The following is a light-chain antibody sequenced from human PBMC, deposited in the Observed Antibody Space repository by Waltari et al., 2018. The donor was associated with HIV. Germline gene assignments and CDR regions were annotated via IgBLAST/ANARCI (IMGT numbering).Light chain of an antibody. CDR3: QQYATSSYT. Sequence: EIVLTQSPGTLSLSPGERATLSCRASQSVSRGHLAWYQQRPGQAPRLLVYGASSRATGIPERFSGSGSGTDFTLTVSSLEPEVFAVYYCQQYATSSYTFGQGTKLEIK. CDR1: QSVSRGH. J-gene: IGKJ2*01. CDR2: GAS. V-gene: IGKV3-20*01.